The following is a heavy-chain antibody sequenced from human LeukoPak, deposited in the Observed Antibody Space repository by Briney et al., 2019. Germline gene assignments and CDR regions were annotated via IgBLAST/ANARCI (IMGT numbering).Heavy chain of an antibody. D-gene: IGHD3-3*01. J-gene: IGHJ6*02. CDR1: GYTFTSYA. V-gene: IGHV7-4-1*02. Sequence: ASVKVSCKASGYTFTSYAMNWVRQAPGQGLEWMGWINTNTGNPTYAQGFTGRFVFSLDTSVSTAYLQISSLKAEDTAVYYCARESLRFLGWSTWYYYYGMDVWGQGTTVTVSS. CDR3: ARESLRFLGWSTWYYYYGMDV. CDR2: INTNTGNP.